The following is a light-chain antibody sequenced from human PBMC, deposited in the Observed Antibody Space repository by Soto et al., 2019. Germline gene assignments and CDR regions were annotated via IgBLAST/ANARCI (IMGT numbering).Light chain of an antibody. CDR3: QQYNSDST. V-gene: IGKV1-5*03. Sequence: IQMTQSPSTLSASVGDRVTITCRASQSISIWLAWYQQKPGKAPKLLIYKASSLESEVPSRFSGSGSGTEFTLTINSLHTDDSATYYCQQYNSDSTFGQGTKVEIK. CDR2: KAS. J-gene: IGKJ1*01. CDR1: QSISIW.